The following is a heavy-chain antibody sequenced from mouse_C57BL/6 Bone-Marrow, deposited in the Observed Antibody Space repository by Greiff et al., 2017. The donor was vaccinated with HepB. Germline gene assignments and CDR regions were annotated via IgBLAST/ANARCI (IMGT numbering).Heavy chain of an antibody. CDR2: IYPRSGNT. D-gene: IGHD1-1*01. CDR1: GYTFTSYG. V-gene: IGHV1-81*01. Sequence: VQLQQSGAELARPGASVKLSCKASGYTFTSYGISWVKQRTGQGLEWIGEIYPRSGNTYYNEKFKGKATLTADKSSSTAYMELRSLTSEDSAVYFCARKNYGSSVYWYFDVWGTGTTVTVSS. J-gene: IGHJ1*03. CDR3: ARKNYGSSVYWYFDV.